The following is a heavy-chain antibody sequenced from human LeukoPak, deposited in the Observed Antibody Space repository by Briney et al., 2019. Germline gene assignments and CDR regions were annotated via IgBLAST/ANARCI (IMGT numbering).Heavy chain of an antibody. Sequence: GGSLRLSCAASGFIFSSYGMHWVRQAPGKGLEWVAVIYYDGSNKYYADSVRGRFTISRDNSKNTLFLQMSSLRAEDTAVYYCARDTFYSSGVYGLDVWGQGTTVTVTS. J-gene: IGHJ6*02. CDR2: IYYDGSNK. D-gene: IGHD3-22*01. V-gene: IGHV3-33*01. CDR3: ARDTFYSSGVYGLDV. CDR1: GFIFSSYG.